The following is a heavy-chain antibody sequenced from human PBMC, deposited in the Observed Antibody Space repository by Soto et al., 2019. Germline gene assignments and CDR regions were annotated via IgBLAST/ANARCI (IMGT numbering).Heavy chain of an antibody. J-gene: IGHJ4*02. Sequence: SVKVSCTASGGTFSSYAISWVRQAPGQGLEWMGGIIPIFGTANYAQKFQGRVTITADESTSTAYMELRSLRSDDTAVYYCASWRVGATHYFDYWGQGTLVT. CDR1: GGTFSSYA. D-gene: IGHD1-26*01. CDR3: ASWRVGATHYFDY. V-gene: IGHV1-69*01. CDR2: IIPIFGTA.